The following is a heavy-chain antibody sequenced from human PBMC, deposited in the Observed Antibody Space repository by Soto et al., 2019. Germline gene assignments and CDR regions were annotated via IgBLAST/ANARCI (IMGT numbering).Heavy chain of an antibody. Sequence: PGESLKISCXGSGYSFSNWWIAWVRQMPGKGLEYMGIIYPSDSQTRYSPSFQGQVTISADKSISTAYLQWSSLKASDTAIYYCARHGFYGDYSSNYFDPWGQGTLVTVS. CDR3: ARHGFYGDYSSNYFDP. V-gene: IGHV5-51*01. CDR2: IYPSDSQT. D-gene: IGHD4-17*01. CDR1: GYSFSNWW. J-gene: IGHJ5*02.